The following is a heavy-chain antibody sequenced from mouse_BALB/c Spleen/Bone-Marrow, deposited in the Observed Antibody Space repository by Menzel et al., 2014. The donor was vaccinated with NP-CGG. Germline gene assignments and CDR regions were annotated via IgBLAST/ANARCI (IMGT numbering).Heavy chain of an antibody. CDR2: INPSNGGT. CDR1: GYTFTSYY. J-gene: IGHJ3*01. V-gene: IGHV1S81*02. Sequence: VQFQESGAELVKPGASVKLSCKASGYTFTSYYMCWVKPRPGQGLEWIGEINPSNGGTNFNEKSKSKATLTVDKSSSTAYMQLSSLTSEDSAVYYCTREGDSPFAYWGQGTLVTVSA. D-gene: IGHD2-13*01. CDR3: TREGDSPFAY.